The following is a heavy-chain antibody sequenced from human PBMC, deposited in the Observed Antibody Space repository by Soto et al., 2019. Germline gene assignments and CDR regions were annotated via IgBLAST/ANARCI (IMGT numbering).Heavy chain of an antibody. J-gene: IGHJ4*02. CDR2: ISAYNGNT. CDR3: ARESLSGSFVDY. Sequence: ASVKVSCKASGYTFTSYGISWVRQAPGQGLEWMGWISAYNGNTNYAQKLRGRVTMTTDTSTSTAYMELRSLRSDDTAVYYCARESLSGSFVDYWGQGTLVTVSS. CDR1: GYTFTSYG. V-gene: IGHV1-18*01. D-gene: IGHD3-10*01.